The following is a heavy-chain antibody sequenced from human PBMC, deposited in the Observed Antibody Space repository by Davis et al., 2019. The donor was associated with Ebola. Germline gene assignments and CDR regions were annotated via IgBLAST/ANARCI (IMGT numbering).Heavy chain of an antibody. CDR2: ISGSATST. J-gene: IGHJ6*02. CDR3: ARADYYGSGSYIGGYYYYGMDV. D-gene: IGHD3-10*01. Sequence: GESLKISCAASGFTFYRYEMNWVRQAPGKGLEWVSYISGSATSTFYADSVKGRFTISRDNAKNSLYLQMNSLRAEDTAVYYCARADYYGSGSYIGGYYYYGMDVWGQGTTVTVSS. CDR1: GFTFYRYE. V-gene: IGHV3-48*03.